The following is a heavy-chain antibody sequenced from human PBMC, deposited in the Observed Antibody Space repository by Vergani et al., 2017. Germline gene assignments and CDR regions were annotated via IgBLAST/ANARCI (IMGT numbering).Heavy chain of an antibody. CDR1: GYSFTSYW. Sequence: EVQLVQSGAEVKKPGESLKISCKGSGYSFTSYWIGWVRQMPGKGLEWMGIIYPGDSDTRYSPSFQGQVTISADKSISTAYLQWSSLKASDTAMYYCARNAKRGCSSTSCYLDYYYYMDVWGKGTTVTVSS. V-gene: IGHV5-51*03. CDR2: IYPGDSDT. D-gene: IGHD2-2*01. CDR3: ARNAKRGCSSTSCYLDYYYYMDV. J-gene: IGHJ6*03.